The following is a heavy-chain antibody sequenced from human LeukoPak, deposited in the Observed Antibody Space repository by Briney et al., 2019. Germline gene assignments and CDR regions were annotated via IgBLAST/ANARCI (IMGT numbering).Heavy chain of an antibody. CDR2: ITTSDGNT. Sequence: GGSLRLSCAASGFTFSSYTMSWVRQAPGKGLEWVSTITTSDGNTYYADSVKGRFTISRDNAKNSLYLQMNYLRAEDTAVYYCARALDVWGQGTTVTVSS. J-gene: IGHJ6*02. CDR1: GFTFSSYT. CDR3: ARALDV. V-gene: IGHV3-23*01.